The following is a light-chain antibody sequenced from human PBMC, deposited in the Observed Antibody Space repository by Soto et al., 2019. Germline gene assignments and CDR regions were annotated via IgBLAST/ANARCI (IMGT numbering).Light chain of an antibody. CDR3: QQHHMWTIT. CDR2: DAY. J-gene: IGKJ5*01. V-gene: IGKV3-11*01. CDR1: QSFRGL. Sequence: VCAPSPVTLSFSPGERATLSCRASQSFRGLLAWYQQKPGQAPRLLIYDAYNRATGIPPRFSGSGSGTDFTLTIRSLENEDFAVYYCQQHHMWTITFGQGTRLEIK.